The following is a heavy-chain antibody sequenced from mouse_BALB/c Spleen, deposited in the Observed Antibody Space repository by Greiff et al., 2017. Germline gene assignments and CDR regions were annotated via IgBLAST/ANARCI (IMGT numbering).Heavy chain of an antibody. J-gene: IGHJ4*01. CDR1: GFTFSSYG. Sequence: DVMLVESGGDLVKPGGSLKLSCAASGFTFSSYGMSWVRQTPDKRLEWVATISSGGSYTYYPDSVKGRFTISRDNAKNTLYLQMSSLKSEDTAMYYCARHHTTAPYEDYWGQGTSVTVSS. V-gene: IGHV5-6*02. CDR2: ISSGGSYT. CDR3: ARHHTTAPYEDY. D-gene: IGHD1-2*01.